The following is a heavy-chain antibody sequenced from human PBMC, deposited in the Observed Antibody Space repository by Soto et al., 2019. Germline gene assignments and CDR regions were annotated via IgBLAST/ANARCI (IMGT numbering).Heavy chain of an antibody. CDR3: ERGYFNTSNYFDY. V-gene: IGHV1-3*04. CDR2: INTDNEDT. D-gene: IGHD3-9*01. J-gene: IGHJ4*02. CDR1: GYTFTTYA. Sequence: XSVKVSCKASGYTFTTYAIHWLRQAPGQRLEWMGWINTDNEDTKYSHELQGRVTIAKDTSASTAFLELSGLTSEDTAVYYCERGYFNTSNYFDYWGQGTLVTVSS.